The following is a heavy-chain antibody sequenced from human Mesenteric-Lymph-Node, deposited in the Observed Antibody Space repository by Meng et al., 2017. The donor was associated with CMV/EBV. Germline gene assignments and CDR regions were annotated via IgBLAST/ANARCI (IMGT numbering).Heavy chain of an antibody. CDR3: AREGRSSLYPHAFDI. Sequence: SETLSLTCTVSGGSISSYYWSWIRQPPGKGLEWIGYIYYSGSTNYNPSLKSRVTISVDTSKNQFSLKLSSVTAADTAVYYCAREGRSSLYPHAFDIWGQGTMVTVSS. CDR1: GGSISSYY. V-gene: IGHV4-59*01. CDR2: IYYSGST. D-gene: IGHD6-13*01. J-gene: IGHJ3*02.